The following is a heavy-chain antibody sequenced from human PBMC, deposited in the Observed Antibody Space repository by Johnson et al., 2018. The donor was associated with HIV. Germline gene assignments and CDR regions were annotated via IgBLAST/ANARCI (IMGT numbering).Heavy chain of an antibody. CDR2: INSDGSST. J-gene: IGHJ3*02. CDR1: GFTFDDYA. V-gene: IGHV3-74*01. Sequence: ASGFTFDDYAMDWVRQAPGKGLEWVSGINSDGSSTSYADSVKGRITISRDNAKNTLYLQMNSLRAEDTAVYYCAREPGYSSGPPCAFDIWGQGTLVTVSS. D-gene: IGHD6-19*01. CDR3: AREPGYSSGPPCAFDI.